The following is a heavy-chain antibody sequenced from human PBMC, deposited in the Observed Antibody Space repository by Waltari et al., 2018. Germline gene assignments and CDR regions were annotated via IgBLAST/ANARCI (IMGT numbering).Heavy chain of an antibody. Sequence: EVQLVESGGGLVQPGVSLRLSCVASGFTFGSHWMHWGRQAPGKGLVWVSRIYTDGGNTNYADSVKGRFAISRDNAKNTLYLQMNSLRAEDTAVYYCARVGILTGYNYGIDVWGQGTTVTVSS. J-gene: IGHJ6*02. CDR1: GFTFGSHW. CDR3: ARVGILTGYNYGIDV. V-gene: IGHV3-74*01. CDR2: IYTDGGNT. D-gene: IGHD3-9*01.